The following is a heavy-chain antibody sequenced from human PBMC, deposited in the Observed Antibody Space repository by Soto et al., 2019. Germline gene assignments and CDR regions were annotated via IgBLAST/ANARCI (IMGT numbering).Heavy chain of an antibody. Sequence: EVQLFESGGGLVQPGGSLRLSCAASGFTFSSYAMSWVRQAPGKGLEWVSTISGSGGSTYYADSVKGRFTISRDNSKNTLDLQMDSLSAGETAVYYCATDWCLAKERLTYCDGVCFDWYFDLWGRGALVTVSS. CDR2: ISGSGGST. J-gene: IGHJ2*01. CDR1: GFTFSSYA. V-gene: IGHV3-23*01. CDR3: ATDWCLAKERLTYCDGVCFDWYFDL. D-gene: IGHD2-21*02.